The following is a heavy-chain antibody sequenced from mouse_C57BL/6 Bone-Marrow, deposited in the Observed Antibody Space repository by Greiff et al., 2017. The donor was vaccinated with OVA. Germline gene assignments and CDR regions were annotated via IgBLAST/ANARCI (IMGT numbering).Heavy chain of an antibody. V-gene: IGHV1-54*01. Sequence: VQLQQSGAELVRPGTSVKVSCKASGYAFTNYLIEWVKQRPGQGLAWIGVINPGSGGTNYNEKVKGKATLTADKSSSTAYMQLSSLTSEDSAVYFCAKSRYYYGSSYGFAYWGQGTLVTVSA. CDR1: GYAFTNYL. J-gene: IGHJ3*01. D-gene: IGHD1-1*01. CDR2: INPGSGGT. CDR3: AKSRYYYGSSYGFAY.